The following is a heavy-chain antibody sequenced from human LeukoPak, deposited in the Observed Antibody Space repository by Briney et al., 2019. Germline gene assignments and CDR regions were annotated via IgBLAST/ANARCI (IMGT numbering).Heavy chain of an antibody. CDR1: GGSISRGGYY. V-gene: IGHV4-31*03. CDR2: IYYSRST. Sequence: PSQTLSLTCTVSGGSISRGGYYWSWIRQHPGKGLEWIGYIYYSRSTYYNPSLKSRVTISVDTSKNQFSLKLSSVTAADTAVYYCAREGRFDDFWSGYIDYWGQGTLVTVSS. CDR3: AREGRFDDFWSGYIDY. D-gene: IGHD3-3*01. J-gene: IGHJ4*02.